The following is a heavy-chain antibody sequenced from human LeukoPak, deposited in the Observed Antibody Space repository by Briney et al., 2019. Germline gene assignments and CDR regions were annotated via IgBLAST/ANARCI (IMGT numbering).Heavy chain of an antibody. Sequence: GGSLRLSCVASGFTFSSYWMTWVRQAPGTGLEWVANIRQDGNAKHYVDSVKGRFTIARDNAKNSLYLQMNSLRAEDTAVYFCARDGYASGSHDYWGQGTLVTVSS. CDR1: GFTFSSYW. D-gene: IGHD3-10*01. J-gene: IGHJ4*02. V-gene: IGHV3-7*04. CDR2: IRQDGNAK. CDR3: ARDGYASGSHDY.